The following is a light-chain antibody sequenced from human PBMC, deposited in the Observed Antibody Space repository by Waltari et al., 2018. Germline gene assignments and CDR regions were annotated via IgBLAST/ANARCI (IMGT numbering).Light chain of an antibody. J-gene: IGKJ2*01. CDR1: QSVISSFNTKHY. CDR3: QECYTFPYT. CDR2: WAS. Sequence: DIVMTQSPDSLTVSMGDSATITCKASQSVISSFNTKHYLGLYQQKPGQPPKLLITWASTRESGVPDRFSGSGSGTVFSLTISSLEAEDVAVYYCQECYTFPYTFGQGTKLGIK. V-gene: IGKV4-1*01.